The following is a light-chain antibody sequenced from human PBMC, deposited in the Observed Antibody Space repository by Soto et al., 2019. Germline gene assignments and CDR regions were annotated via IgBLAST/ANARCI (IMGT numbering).Light chain of an antibody. CDR3: RSYTSSSTRV. Sequence: QSALTQPASVSGSPGQTITISCTGTSSDVGGYKYVSWYQQHPGTAPILMIYDIRNRPSGVSNRFSGSTSGNTASLTISGLQAEDEADYYCRSYTSSSTRVFGTGTKLTVL. CDR1: SSDVGGYKY. V-gene: IGLV2-14*03. CDR2: DIR. J-gene: IGLJ1*01.